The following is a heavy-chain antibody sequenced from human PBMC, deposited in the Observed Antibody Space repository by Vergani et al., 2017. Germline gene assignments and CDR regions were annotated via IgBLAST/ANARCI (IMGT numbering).Heavy chain of an antibody. V-gene: IGHV1-69*01. J-gene: IGHJ3*02. D-gene: IGHD2-2*01. CDR1: GGTFSSYA. Sequence: QVQLVQSGAEVKKPGSSVKVSCKASGGTFSSYAISWVRQAPGQGLEWMGGIIPIFGTANYAQKFQGRVTITADESTSTAYMKLSSQRSEDTAVYYCASPGWYCSSTSCYGAFDIWGQGTMVTVSS. CDR2: IIPIFGTA. CDR3: ASPGWYCSSTSCYGAFDI.